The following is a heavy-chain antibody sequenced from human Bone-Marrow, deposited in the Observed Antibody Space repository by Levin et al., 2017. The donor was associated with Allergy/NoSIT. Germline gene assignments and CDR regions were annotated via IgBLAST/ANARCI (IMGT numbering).Heavy chain of an antibody. V-gene: IGHV3-33*01. CDR3: ARDLGAYSGYLYGMDA. D-gene: IGHD5-12*01. J-gene: IGHJ6*02. CDR1: GFTFSNYG. Sequence: GESLKISCSASGFTFSNYGMFWVRQAPGKGLEWVAVIWHDGSQKYYVDSVKGRFTISRDNPRKTLYLEMNSLRAEDTAVYYCARDLGAYSGYLYGMDAWGQGTTVTVSS. CDR2: IWHDGSQK.